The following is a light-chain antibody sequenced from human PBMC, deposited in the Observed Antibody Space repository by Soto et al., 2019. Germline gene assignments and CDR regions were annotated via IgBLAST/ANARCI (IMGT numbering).Light chain of an antibody. CDR2: GAS. V-gene: IGKV3-15*01. J-gene: IGKJ1*01. CDR3: QEYHNWPRP. Sequence: EIGMTKSPAALSVSRGERATLSCRANQAISSNFAWYQQKPGQAPRLLIYGASTRATGIPDRFSGSGSGTEFTLTISSLQSEDCAVYYCQEYHNWPRPFGQGAKVDIK. CDR1: QAISSN.